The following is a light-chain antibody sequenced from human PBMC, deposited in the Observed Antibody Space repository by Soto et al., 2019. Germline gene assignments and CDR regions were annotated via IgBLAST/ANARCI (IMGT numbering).Light chain of an antibody. V-gene: IGKV1-39*01. CDR3: QQSYSIWT. CDR1: QSISSY. Sequence: DIQMTQSPSSLSASVGDRVTIPCRASQSISSYLNWYQQKPGKAPKLLIYAASSLQSGVPSRFSGSGSGTDFTLTISSLQPEDFATYYCQQSYSIWTFGQGTKVDIK. CDR2: AAS. J-gene: IGKJ1*01.